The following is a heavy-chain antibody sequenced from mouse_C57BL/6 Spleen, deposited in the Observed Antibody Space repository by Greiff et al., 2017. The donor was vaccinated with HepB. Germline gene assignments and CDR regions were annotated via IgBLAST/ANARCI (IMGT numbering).Heavy chain of an antibody. J-gene: IGHJ3*01. D-gene: IGHD2-1*01. CDR1: GYTFTDYN. CDR3: AKIYPFAY. CDR2: INPNNGGT. V-gene: IGHV1-22*01. Sequence: EVQLQQSGPELVKPGASVKMSCKASGYTFTDYNMHWVKQSHGKSLEWIGYINPNNGGTSYNQKFKGKATLTVNKSSSTAYMDLRRLTSEASAVYYCAKIYPFAYWGQGTLVTVSA.